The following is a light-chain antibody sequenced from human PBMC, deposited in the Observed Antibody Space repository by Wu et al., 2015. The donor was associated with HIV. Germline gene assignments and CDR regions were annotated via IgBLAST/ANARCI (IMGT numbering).Light chain of an antibody. CDR3: QQRYNWPPXT. CDR2: DAS. Sequence: EIVLTRSPATLSLSPGERATLSCRASQSVSSYLAWYQKKPGQAPRLLIYDASNRATGIPARFSGNGSGTDFTLTISSLDPEDFAVYYCQQRYNWPPXTFGGGPRWRSN. V-gene: IGKV3-11*01. J-gene: IGKJ4*01. CDR1: QSVSSY.